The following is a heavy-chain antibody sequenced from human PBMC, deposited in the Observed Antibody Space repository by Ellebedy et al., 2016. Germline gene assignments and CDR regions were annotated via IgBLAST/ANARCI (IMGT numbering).Heavy chain of an antibody. CDR2: ISSGSNFK. CDR3: AGLPAISDYFSHYYMDV. Sequence: GESLKISXVTSGFTFSRHSMAWVRQAPGKGLEWVSFISSGSNFKYYADSVKGRFTISRDNARNSLFLQMNSLRGEDTAVYYCAGLPAISDYFSHYYMDVWGKGTTVSVSS. D-gene: IGHD2-15*01. V-gene: IGHV3-21*06. J-gene: IGHJ6*03. CDR1: GFTFSRHS.